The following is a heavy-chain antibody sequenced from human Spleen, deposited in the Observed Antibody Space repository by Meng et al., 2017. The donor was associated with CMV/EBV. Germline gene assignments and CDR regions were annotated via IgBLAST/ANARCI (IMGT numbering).Heavy chain of an antibody. J-gene: IGHJ4*02. CDR1: GGTFSSYT. CDR2: VFPILDIT. CDR3: VRLDCTSDSCFAGGTDY. Sequence: SVKVSCKASGGTFSSYTVTWVRQAPGQGLEWMGRVFPILDITNYAQKFQGRVTITADKSTSISYMELSSLRSEDTAVYYCVRLDCTSDSCFAGGTDYWGQGTLVTVS. V-gene: IGHV1-69*02. D-gene: IGHD2-8*02.